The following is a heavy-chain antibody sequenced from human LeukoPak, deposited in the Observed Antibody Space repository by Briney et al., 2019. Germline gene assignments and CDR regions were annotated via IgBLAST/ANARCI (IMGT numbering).Heavy chain of an antibody. CDR3: AGPRGGSSSWYGRFQH. J-gene: IGHJ1*01. CDR2: IRYSGST. V-gene: IGHV4-59*08. Sequence: PSETLSLTCSVSRGSNSSYYWSWTRQPPGKGLEWIGYIRYSGSTKYNPSLESRVTLSVDTAKNQCSLKLNSVTAADTALYYCAGPRGGSSSWYGRFQHWGQGTQVIVSS. CDR1: RGSNSSYY. D-gene: IGHD6-13*01.